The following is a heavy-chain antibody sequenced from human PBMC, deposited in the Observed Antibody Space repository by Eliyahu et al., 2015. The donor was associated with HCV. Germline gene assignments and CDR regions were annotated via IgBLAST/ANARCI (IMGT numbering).Heavy chain of an antibody. CDR3: ARVMFTSSWYDAFDI. D-gene: IGHD6-13*01. V-gene: IGHV4-59*01. CDR1: GGSMNKYY. J-gene: IGHJ3*02. CDR2: VFFTGST. Sequence: QVQLQESGPGLVKPSETLSLTCXVSGGSMNKYYWSWIRQPPGKGLEWIGYVFFTGSTNYNPSLKSRVAIFVDTSKNQFSLKLYSTTAADTAIYFCARVMFTSSWYDAFDIWGPGTVVTVSS.